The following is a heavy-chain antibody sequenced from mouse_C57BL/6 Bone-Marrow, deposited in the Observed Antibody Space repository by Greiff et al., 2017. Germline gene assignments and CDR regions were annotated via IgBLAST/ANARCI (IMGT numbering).Heavy chain of an antibody. V-gene: IGHV5-9*01. J-gene: IGHJ1*03. CDR2: ISGGGGNT. D-gene: IGHD1-1*01. Sequence: EVKLVESGGGLVKPGGSLKLSCAASGFTFSSYTMSWVRQTPEKRLQWVAAISGGGGNTYYPDSVKGRFTIFRDNDKNILYLQMSSLRSEDTALYYCSRQVTTVLATKYFDVWGTGTTVTVSS. CDR3: SRQVTTVLATKYFDV. CDR1: GFTFSSYT.